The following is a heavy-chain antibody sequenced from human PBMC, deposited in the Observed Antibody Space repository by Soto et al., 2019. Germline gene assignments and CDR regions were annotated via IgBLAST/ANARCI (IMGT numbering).Heavy chain of an antibody. D-gene: IGHD5-18*01. CDR2: LIPVFGSP. V-gene: IGHV1-69*01. CDR3: TRVLGYTFEPGKTRYYAMDV. CDR1: GGTFSKDA. Sequence: QVQLVQSGAEVKKPGSSVTVSCKTSGGTFSKDAINWMRQAPGQGLEWMGLLIPVFGSPIYAQKFQGRIRITADESTRTAFMDLSSLRSEATAVYYCTRVLGYTFEPGKTRYYAMDVWGQGTTVSVSS. J-gene: IGHJ6*02.